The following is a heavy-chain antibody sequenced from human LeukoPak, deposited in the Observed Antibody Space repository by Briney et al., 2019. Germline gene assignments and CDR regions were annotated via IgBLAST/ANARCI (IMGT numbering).Heavy chain of an antibody. J-gene: IGHJ4*02. V-gene: IGHV1-18*01. D-gene: IGHD2/OR15-2a*01. CDR2: ISAYNGNT. CDR3: ARGDPKNFDY. Sequence: GATVKVSCKASGGTFSSYAISWVRQAPGQGLEWMGWISAYNGNTNYAQKLQGRVTMTTDTSTSTAYMELRGLRSDDTAVYYCARGDPKNFDYWGQGTLVTVSS. CDR1: GGTFSSYA.